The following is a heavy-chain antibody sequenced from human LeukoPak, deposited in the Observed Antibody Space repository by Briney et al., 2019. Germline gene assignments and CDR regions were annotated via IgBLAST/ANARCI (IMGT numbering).Heavy chain of an antibody. CDR1: GGSISNTNW. V-gene: IGHV4-4*02. CDR3: SRENGAFSPFGY. Sequence: SETLSLTCGVSGGSISNTNWWSWVRQPPGQGLEWIGEISLTGLTHYNPSLESRVTVSLDKSKNQLSLNLTSVTPADTAVYYCSRENGAFSPFGYWGQGTLVTVLS. CDR2: ISLTGLT. J-gene: IGHJ4*02. D-gene: IGHD2-8*01.